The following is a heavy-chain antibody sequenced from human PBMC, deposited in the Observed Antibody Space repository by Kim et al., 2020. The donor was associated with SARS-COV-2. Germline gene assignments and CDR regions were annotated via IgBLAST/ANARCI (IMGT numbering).Heavy chain of an antibody. CDR2: ISAYNGNT. CDR3: ARENRLAGMVDY. CDR1: GYTFTSYG. Sequence: ASVKVSCKASGYTFTSYGISWVRKAPGQGLEWMGWISAYNGNTNYAQKLQGRVTMTTDTSTSTAYMELRSLRSDDTAVYYCARENRLAGMVDYWGQGTLVTVSS. D-gene: IGHD1-20*01. V-gene: IGHV1-18*01. J-gene: IGHJ4*02.